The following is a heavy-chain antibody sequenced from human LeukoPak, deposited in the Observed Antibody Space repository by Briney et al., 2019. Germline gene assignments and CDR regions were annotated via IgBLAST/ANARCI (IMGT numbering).Heavy chain of an antibody. D-gene: IGHD2-15*01. CDR3: ARDRLSGDNH. CDR1: GFTFSGSA. CDR2: IRSKVNTYAT. Sequence: GGSLRLSCAASGFTFSGSAMHWVRQASGKGLEWVGRIRSKVNTYATSYAASVKGRFTISRDNAKNSLYLQMNSLRAEDTAVYYCARDRLSGDNHWGQGTLVTVSS. V-gene: IGHV3-73*01. J-gene: IGHJ5*02.